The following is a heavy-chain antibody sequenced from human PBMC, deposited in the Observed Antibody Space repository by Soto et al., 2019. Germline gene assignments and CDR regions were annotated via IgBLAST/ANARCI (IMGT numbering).Heavy chain of an antibody. CDR3: ARDAMVRGAGGYYYYGMDV. Sequence: SETLSLTCTVSGGSISSYYWSWIRQPPGKGLEWIGYIYYSGSTNYNPSLKSRVTISVDTSKNQFSLKLSSVTAADTAVYYCARDAMVRGAGGYYYYGMDVWGQGTTVTVSS. CDR2: IYYSGST. CDR1: GGSISSYY. D-gene: IGHD3-10*01. J-gene: IGHJ6*02. V-gene: IGHV4-59*01.